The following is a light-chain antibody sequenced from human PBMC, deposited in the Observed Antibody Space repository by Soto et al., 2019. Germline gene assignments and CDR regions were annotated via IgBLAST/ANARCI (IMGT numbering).Light chain of an antibody. V-gene: IGLV7-43*01. Sequence: QTVVTQEPSLTVSPGGTVTLTCAASTGAVTSGYYPNWFQQKPGQAPRALIYSTNYKHSWTPARFSGSLLGGKAALTLSGVRPEDEAEYYCLLFYGGAQGVFGGGTKLTVL. CDR1: TGAVTSGYY. CDR2: STN. J-gene: IGLJ3*02. CDR3: LLFYGGAQGV.